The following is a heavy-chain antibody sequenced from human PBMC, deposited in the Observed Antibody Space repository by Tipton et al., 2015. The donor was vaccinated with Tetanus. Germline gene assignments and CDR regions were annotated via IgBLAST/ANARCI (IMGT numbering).Heavy chain of an antibody. CDR2: ISGSGGST. D-gene: IGHD3-3*01. Sequence: SLRLSCAASGFTFSSYAMSWVRQAPGKGLERVSAISGSGGSTYYADSVKGRFTISRDNSKNTLYLQMNSLRAEDTAVYYCAKAAPPNYDFWSGYAYGMDVWGQGTTVTVSS. CDR1: GFTFSSYA. J-gene: IGHJ6*02. V-gene: IGHV3-23*01. CDR3: AKAAPPNYDFWSGYAYGMDV.